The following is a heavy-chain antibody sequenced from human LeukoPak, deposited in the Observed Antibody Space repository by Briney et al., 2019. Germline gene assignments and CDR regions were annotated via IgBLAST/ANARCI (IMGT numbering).Heavy chain of an antibody. Sequence: GGSLRLSCAASGLTFSSYSMNWVRQAPGKGLEWVSSISSSSSYIYYADSVKGRFTISRDNAKNSLYLQMNSLRAEDTAVYYCARDSRYCSSTSCYGTYWGQGTLVTVSS. J-gene: IGHJ1*01. D-gene: IGHD2-2*01. CDR2: ISSSSSYI. CDR3: ARDSRYCSSTSCYGTY. CDR1: GLTFSSYS. V-gene: IGHV3-21*01.